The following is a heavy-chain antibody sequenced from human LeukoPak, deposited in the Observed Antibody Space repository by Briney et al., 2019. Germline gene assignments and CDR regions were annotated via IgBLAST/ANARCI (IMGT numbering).Heavy chain of an antibody. CDR1: GFTFSTSA. CDR2: ISTSGGIT. J-gene: IGHJ3*02. D-gene: IGHD3-22*01. V-gene: IGHV3-23*01. CDR3: ARDGEYYDSSGYYSSGDAFDI. Sequence: PGGSLRLSCAASGFTFSTSAMSWVRQAPGKGLEWVSVISTSGGITYYADSVKGRFTISRDNAKNSLYLQMNSLRAEDTAVYYCARDGEYYDSSGYYSSGDAFDIWGQGTMVTVSS.